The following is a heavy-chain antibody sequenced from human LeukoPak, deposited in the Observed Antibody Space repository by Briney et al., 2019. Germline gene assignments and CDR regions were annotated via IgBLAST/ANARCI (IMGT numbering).Heavy chain of an antibody. V-gene: IGHV3-23*01. CDR3: AKGQKQLRTEATY. Sequence: PGRSLRLSCAASGFTFSSYAMSWVRQAPGKGLEWVSAISGSDGSTYYADSVKGRFTISRDNSKNTLYLQMNSLRAEDTAVYYCAKGQKQLRTEATYWGQGTLVTVSS. D-gene: IGHD6-13*01. CDR1: GFTFSSYA. J-gene: IGHJ4*02. CDR2: ISGSDGST.